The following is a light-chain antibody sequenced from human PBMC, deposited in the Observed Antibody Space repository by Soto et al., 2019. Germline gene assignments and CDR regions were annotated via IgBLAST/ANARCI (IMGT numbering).Light chain of an antibody. V-gene: IGKV1-27*01. Sequence: DIQMTQSPSSLSASIGDRFTITCRASQGISPYLAWYQQKPGKVPYLLIYGASSLQSGVPSRFSGSGSGTDFSLTISSLQPEDVATYYCQKYNSAPWTFGQGTKVEIK. J-gene: IGKJ1*01. CDR3: QKYNSAPWT. CDR2: GAS. CDR1: QGISPY.